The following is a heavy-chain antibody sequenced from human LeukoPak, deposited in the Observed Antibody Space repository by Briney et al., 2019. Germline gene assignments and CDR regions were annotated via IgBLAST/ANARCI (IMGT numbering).Heavy chain of an antibody. Sequence: GASVKVSCKASGYTFTSYYMHWVRQAPGQGLEGMGIINPSGGSTRYAQKFQGRVTMTRDTSTSTVYMELSSLRSEDTAVYYCARPSGGDYGYWGQGTLVTVSS. V-gene: IGHV1-46*01. J-gene: IGHJ4*02. CDR1: GYTFTSYY. CDR3: ARPSGGDYGY. CDR2: INPSGGST. D-gene: IGHD3-16*01.